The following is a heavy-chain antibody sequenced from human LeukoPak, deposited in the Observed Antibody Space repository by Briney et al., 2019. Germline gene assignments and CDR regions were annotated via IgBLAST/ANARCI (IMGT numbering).Heavy chain of an antibody. CDR2: INTDGSNT. CDR3: AKRVNGAFDI. Sequence: GGSLRLSCAASGFNFGSYDMNWVRQAPGKGLEYVPTINTDGSNTWYADSVKGRFTISRDNSKNTVFLQMNNLRHVDTATYYCAKRVNGAFDIWGQGTMVSVSS. V-gene: IGHV3-23*01. CDR1: GFNFGSYD. J-gene: IGHJ3*02.